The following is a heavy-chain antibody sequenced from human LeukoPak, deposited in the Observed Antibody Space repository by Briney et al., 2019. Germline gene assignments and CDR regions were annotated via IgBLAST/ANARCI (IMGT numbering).Heavy chain of an antibody. CDR2: ISGSGGST. Sequence: GGSLRLSCAASGFTFSSYAMSWVRQAPGKGLEWVSAISGSGGSTYYADSVKGRFTISRDNSKNTLYLQMNSLRAEDTVVYYCAKDAGMRERTAAPFDPWGQGTLVTVSS. J-gene: IGHJ5*02. V-gene: IGHV3-23*01. CDR1: GFTFSSYA. D-gene: IGHD6-25*01. CDR3: AKDAGMRERTAAPFDP.